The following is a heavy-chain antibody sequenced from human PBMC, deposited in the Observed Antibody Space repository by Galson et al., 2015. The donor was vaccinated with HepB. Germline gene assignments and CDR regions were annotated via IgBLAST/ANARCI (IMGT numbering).Heavy chain of an antibody. J-gene: IGHJ5*02. CDR2: IYPGDSDT. CDR1: GYSFTSYW. CDR3: ARQPPHYDILTGASSGGWFDP. V-gene: IGHV5-51*01. D-gene: IGHD3-9*01. Sequence: QSGAEVKTPGESLKISCKGSGYSFTSYWIGWVRQMPGKGLEWMGIIYPGDSDTRYSPSFQGQVTISADKSISTAYLQWSSLKASDTAMYYCARQPPHYDILTGASSGGWFDPWGQGTLVTVSS.